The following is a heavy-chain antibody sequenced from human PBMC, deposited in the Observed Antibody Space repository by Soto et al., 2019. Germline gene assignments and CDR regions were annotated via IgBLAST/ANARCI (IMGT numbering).Heavy chain of an antibody. D-gene: IGHD2-2*01. CDR3: ARGCSSTICRGYGMDV. J-gene: IGHJ6*02. CDR1: GGTFSSYA. Sequence: QVQLVQSWAEVKKPGSSVKVSCKASGGTFSSYAISWVRQAPGQGLEWMGGIIPIFGTANYAQKFQGRVTITADESTSTAYMELSSLRSEDTAVYYCARGCSSTICRGYGMDVWGQGTTVTVSS. CDR2: IIPIFGTA. V-gene: IGHV1-69*01.